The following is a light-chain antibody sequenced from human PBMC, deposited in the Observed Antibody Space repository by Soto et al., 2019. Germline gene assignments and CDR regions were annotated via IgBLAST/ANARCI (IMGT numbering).Light chain of an antibody. V-gene: IGLV1-36*01. CDR3: AAWDASLNGVV. CDR1: DSNIGSNG. J-gene: IGLJ3*02. Sequence: QSVLTQPPSVSAAPRQRVTISCSGSDSNIGSNGVNWYQQLPGKAPKLVIFYDDLLPLGVSDRFSGSKSDTSASLAISDLQSEDEAEYFCAAWDASLNGVVFGGGTQLTVL. CDR2: YDD.